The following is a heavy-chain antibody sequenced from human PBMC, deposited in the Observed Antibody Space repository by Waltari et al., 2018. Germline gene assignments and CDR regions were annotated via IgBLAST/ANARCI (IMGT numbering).Heavy chain of an antibody. CDR3: ARVPCWPRYPHYYGSGETPDY. CDR2: INHSGRT. CDR1: GGSFSGYY. D-gene: IGHD3-10*01. Sequence: QVQLQQWGAGLLKPSETLSLTCAVYGGSFSGYYWSWIRQPPGKGLGWIGEINHSGRTNYNPSLKSRVTISVDTSKNQCSLKLSSVTAADTAVYYCARVPCWPRYPHYYGSGETPDYWGQGTLVTVSS. J-gene: IGHJ4*02. V-gene: IGHV4-34*01.